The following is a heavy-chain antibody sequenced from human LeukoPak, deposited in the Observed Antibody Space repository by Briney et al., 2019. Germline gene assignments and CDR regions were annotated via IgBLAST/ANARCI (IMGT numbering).Heavy chain of an antibody. CDR3: ARSQLRFLEWSWQMDV. CDR1: GYTFPSYD. D-gene: IGHD3-3*01. V-gene: IGHV1-8*03. J-gene: IGHJ6*04. CDR2: MNPNSGNT. Sequence: ASVKVSCKASGYTFPSYDINWLRQATGQGLEWMGWMNPNSGNTGYAQKFQGRVTITRNTSISTAYMELSSLRSEDTAVYYGARSQLRFLEWSWQMDVWGKGTTVTVSS.